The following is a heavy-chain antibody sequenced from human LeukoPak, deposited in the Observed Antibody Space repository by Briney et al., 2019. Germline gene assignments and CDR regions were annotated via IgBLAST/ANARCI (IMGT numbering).Heavy chain of an antibody. Sequence: GGSLRLSCAASGFTFTSYTMSWVRQAPGKGLEWVSAIVGSGGSTYYADSVKGRFTISRDNSKNTLYLQMNSLRAEDTAVYYCAKDVLYYYDSKVSYYYGMDVWGQGTTVTVSS. CDR3: AKDVLYYYDSKVSYYYGMDV. CDR2: IVGSGGST. J-gene: IGHJ6*02. CDR1: GFTFTSYT. V-gene: IGHV3-23*01. D-gene: IGHD3-22*01.